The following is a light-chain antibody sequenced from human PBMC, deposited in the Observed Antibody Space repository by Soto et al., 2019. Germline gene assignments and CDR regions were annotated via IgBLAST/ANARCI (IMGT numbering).Light chain of an antibody. V-gene: IGKV3-20*01. CDR2: GAS. CDR3: QQYGSSPPYT. J-gene: IGKJ2*01. Sequence: EIVLTQSPGTLSLSPGERATLSCRASQSVTSNYLAWYQQRPGQAPRLLIYGASRRATGIPDRFSGSGSGTDFTLTISRLETEDFAVYYCQQYGSSPPYTFGQGTKLEIK. CDR1: QSVTSNY.